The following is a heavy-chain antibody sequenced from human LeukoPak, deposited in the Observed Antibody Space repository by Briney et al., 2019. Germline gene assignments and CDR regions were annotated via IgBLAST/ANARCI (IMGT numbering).Heavy chain of an antibody. Sequence: GGSLRLSCAASGFTFSSYSMNWVRQAPGKGLEWVSYISSSSSTIYYADSVKGRFTISRDNAKNSLYLQMNSLRAEDTAVYHCATDPSDYGDYVGYWGQGTLVTVSS. CDR2: ISSSSSTI. CDR3: ATDPSDYGDYVGY. CDR1: GFTFSSYS. V-gene: IGHV3-48*04. J-gene: IGHJ4*02. D-gene: IGHD4-17*01.